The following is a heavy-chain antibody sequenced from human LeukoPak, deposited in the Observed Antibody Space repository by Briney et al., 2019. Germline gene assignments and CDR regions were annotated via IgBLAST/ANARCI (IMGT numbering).Heavy chain of an antibody. V-gene: IGHV3-21*01. CDR3: ARESAVDGTRHWYFDL. CDR2: ISSSSSCI. Sequence: PGGSLRLSCAASGFTFSSYSMNWVRQAPGKGLEWVSSISSSSSCIYYADSVKGRFTISRDNAKNSLYLQMNSLRAEDTAVYYCARESAVDGTRHWYFDLWGRGTLVTVSS. CDR1: GFTFSSYS. J-gene: IGHJ2*01. D-gene: IGHD6-19*01.